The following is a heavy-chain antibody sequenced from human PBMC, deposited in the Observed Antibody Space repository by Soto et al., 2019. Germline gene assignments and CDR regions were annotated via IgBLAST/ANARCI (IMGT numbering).Heavy chain of an antibody. CDR3: AKGPMYSGSYYSYFDY. J-gene: IGHJ4*02. CDR1: GFTFSSYG. D-gene: IGHD1-26*01. V-gene: IGHV3-33*06. CDR2: IWHDGSNK. Sequence: PGGSLRLSCAASGFTFSSYGMHWVRQAPGKGLEWVAVIWHDGSNKYYADSVKGRFTISRDNSKNTLYLQMNRLRAEDTAVYYCAKGPMYSGSYYSYFDYWGQGTLVTVSS.